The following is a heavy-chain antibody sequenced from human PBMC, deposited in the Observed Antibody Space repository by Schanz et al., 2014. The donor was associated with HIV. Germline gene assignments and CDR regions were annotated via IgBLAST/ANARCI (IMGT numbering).Heavy chain of an antibody. V-gene: IGHV3-33*01. CDR1: GFTFSTYV. D-gene: IGHD3-10*01. CDR2: IWFDGSNK. Sequence: QVQLVESGGGVVQPGRSLRLSCAASGFTFSTYVMHWVRQAPGKGLEWVAIIWFDGSNKYYVDSVRGRFTIPRDNSKNTLYLQMNSLRAEDTAVYYCVRGLLFQGFFDSWGQGALVTVSS. CDR3: VRGLLFQGFFDS. J-gene: IGHJ4*02.